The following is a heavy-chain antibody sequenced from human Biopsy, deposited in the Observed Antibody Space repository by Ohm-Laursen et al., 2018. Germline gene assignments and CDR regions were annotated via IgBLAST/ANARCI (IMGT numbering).Heavy chain of an antibody. Sequence: ASVKVSCKTSGYMFTGYHVHWVRQAPGQGLEWMGWINAKTGDTNYAQKFQGRVTMTRDTSISTAYVDLSSLRSDDPAVYYCTRGGYYYDSLAYYYWFDPWGQGTLVTVSS. CDR1: GYMFTGYH. J-gene: IGHJ5*02. CDR3: TRGGYYYDSLAYYYWFDP. CDR2: INAKTGDT. D-gene: IGHD3-22*01. V-gene: IGHV1-2*02.